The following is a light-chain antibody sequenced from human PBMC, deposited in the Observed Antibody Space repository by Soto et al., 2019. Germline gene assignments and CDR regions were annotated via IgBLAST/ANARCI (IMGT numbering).Light chain of an antibody. V-gene: IGLV2-14*01. CDR2: EIR. Sequence: QSALTQPASVSGSPGQSITISCTGTSSDVGGYNYVSWYQQQPGKAHKLMIYEIRNRPAGVSNRFSGSKSGNTASPTIAGLPDEDAADYYCSSYTSSSTRVFGGGTKLTVL. CDR3: SSYTSSSTRV. CDR1: SSDVGGYNY. J-gene: IGLJ2*01.